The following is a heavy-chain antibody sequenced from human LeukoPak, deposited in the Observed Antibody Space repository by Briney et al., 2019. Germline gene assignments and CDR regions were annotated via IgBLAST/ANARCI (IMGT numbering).Heavy chain of an antibody. D-gene: IGHD2-15*01. CDR2: IRSKANGYTT. V-gene: IGHV3-73*01. CDR1: GFTFSGTA. CDR3: TRLAGGDAFDI. Sequence: GGSLRLSCAASGFTFSGTAMHWVRQASGKGLEWVGRIRSKANGYTTAYGASVKGRFTISRDDSQRATYVQMNSLKIEDTAVYYCTRLAGGDAFDIWGPGTMVTVSS. J-gene: IGHJ3*02.